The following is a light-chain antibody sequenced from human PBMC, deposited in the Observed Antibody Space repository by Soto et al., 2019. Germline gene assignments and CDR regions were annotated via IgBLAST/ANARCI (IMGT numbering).Light chain of an antibody. CDR2: GAS. CDR3: HQYGSSRWT. Sequence: PGERATLSCRASQSVSSSYLAWYQQNRGQAPRLLIYGASRRATGIPDRFSGSGSGTDFTLTISRLEPEDFAVYYCHQYGSSRWTFGQGTKVEIK. CDR1: QSVSSSY. V-gene: IGKV3-20*01. J-gene: IGKJ1*01.